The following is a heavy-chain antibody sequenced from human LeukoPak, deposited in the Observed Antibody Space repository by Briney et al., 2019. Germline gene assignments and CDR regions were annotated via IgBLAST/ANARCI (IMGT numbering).Heavy chain of an antibody. J-gene: IGHJ4*02. D-gene: IGHD3-10*01. V-gene: IGHV4-38-2*02. CDR2: IYHSGST. Sequence: PSETLSLTCTVSGYSIRSGYYWGWLRQPPGKGLGWTGSIYHSGSTYYNPSLKSRVTILVDTSKNQFSLKLSSVTAADTAVYYCARDRISGSGSDHFDYWGQGTLVTVSS. CDR3: ARDRISGSGSDHFDY. CDR1: GYSIRSGYY.